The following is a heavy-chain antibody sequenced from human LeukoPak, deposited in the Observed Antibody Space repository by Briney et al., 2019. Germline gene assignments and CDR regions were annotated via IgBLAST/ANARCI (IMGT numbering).Heavy chain of an antibody. D-gene: IGHD6-19*01. J-gene: IGHJ1*01. CDR1: GGTFSSYA. CDR3: ATLAVAGSGPLEVEYFQH. CDR2: IIPIFGTA. Sequence: GASVKVSCKASGGTFSSYAISWVRQAPGQGLEWMGGIIPIFGTANYAQKFQGRVTITADESTSTAYMELSSLRSEDTAVYYCATLAVAGSGPLEVEYFQHWGQGTLVTVSS. V-gene: IGHV1-69*13.